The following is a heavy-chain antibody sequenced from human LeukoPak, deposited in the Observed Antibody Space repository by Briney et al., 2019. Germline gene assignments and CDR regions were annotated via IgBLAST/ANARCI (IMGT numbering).Heavy chain of an antibody. CDR2: IYYSGST. Sequence: PSETLSLTCTVSGGSISSYYGSWIRQPPGKGLEWIGYIYYSGSTNYNPSLKSRVTISVDTSKNQFSLKLSSVTAADTAVYYCAREGVTYSLDYWGQGTLVTVSS. J-gene: IGHJ4*02. V-gene: IGHV4-59*01. D-gene: IGHD4-23*01. CDR1: GGSISSYY. CDR3: AREGVTYSLDY.